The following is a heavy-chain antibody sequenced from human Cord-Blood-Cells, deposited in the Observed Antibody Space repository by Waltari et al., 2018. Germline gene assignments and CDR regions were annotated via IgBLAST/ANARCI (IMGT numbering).Heavy chain of an antibody. CDR3: ARGAHGGTRIAVARIFDY. V-gene: IGHV4-34*04. D-gene: IGHD6-19*01. CDR1: GGSFSGYY. Sequence: QVQLQQWGAGLLKPSETMSLTCAVYGGSFSGYYWSWIRKPPGKGLEWIGEINKSGSTNNNPTIKRRETITAETSKNQFSLKLCHETAADTAVYYCARGAHGGTRIAVARIFDYWGQVTLVTVSS. CDR2: INKSGST. J-gene: IGHJ4*02.